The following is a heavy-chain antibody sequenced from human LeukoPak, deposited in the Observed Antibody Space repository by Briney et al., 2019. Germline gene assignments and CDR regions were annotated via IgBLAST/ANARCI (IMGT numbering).Heavy chain of an antibody. V-gene: IGHV3-21*01. CDR2: ISSSSSYI. J-gene: IGHJ4*02. CDR3: DVVGSGSARRNFDY. Sequence: GGSLRLSCAASGFTFSSYVMSWVRQAPGKGLEWVSSISSSSSYIYYADSVKGRFTISRDNAKNSLYLQMNSLRAEDTAVYYCDVVGSGSARRNFDYWGQGTLVTVSS. D-gene: IGHD3-10*01. CDR1: GFTFSSYV.